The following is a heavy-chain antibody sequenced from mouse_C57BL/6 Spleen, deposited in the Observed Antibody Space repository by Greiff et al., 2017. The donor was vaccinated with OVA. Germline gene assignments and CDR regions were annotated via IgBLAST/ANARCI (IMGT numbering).Heavy chain of an antibody. CDR1: GFSLTSYG. CDR3: ARRYGYFDV. Sequence: QVQLQQSGPGLVQPSQSLSITCTDSGFSLTSYGVHWVRQSPGKGLEWLGVIWSGGSTDYNAAFISRLSISKDNSKSQVFFKMNSLQADDTAIYYCARRYGYFDVWGTGTTVTVSS. J-gene: IGHJ1*03. CDR2: IWSGGST. V-gene: IGHV2-2*01.